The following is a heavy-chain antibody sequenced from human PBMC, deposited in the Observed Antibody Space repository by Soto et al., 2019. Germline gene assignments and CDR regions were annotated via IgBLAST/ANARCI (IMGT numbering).Heavy chain of an antibody. CDR3: ARDYIHDAFDI. Sequence: GGSLRLSCAASGFTFSSYGMHWVRQAPGKGLEWVAVIWYDGSNKYYADSVKGRFTISRDNSKNTLYLQMNSLRAEDTAVYYCARDYIHDAFDIWGQGTMVTVSS. D-gene: IGHD4-4*01. CDR2: IWYDGSNK. V-gene: IGHV3-33*01. J-gene: IGHJ3*02. CDR1: GFTFSSYG.